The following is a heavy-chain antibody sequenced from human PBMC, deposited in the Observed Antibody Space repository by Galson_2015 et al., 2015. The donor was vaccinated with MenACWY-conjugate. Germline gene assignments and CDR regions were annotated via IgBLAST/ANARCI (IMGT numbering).Heavy chain of an antibody. Sequence: SLRLSCAAPGFTVNSNYMSWVRQAPGKGLECVSVIYAGGSTYYTDSVKGRFTVSRDNSNNTVHLQMNSLRVEDTAVYYCARAISLRGSGHFPPDYMDVWGQGTLVTVSS. D-gene: IGHD3-10*01. CDR2: IYAGGST. V-gene: IGHV3-53*01. J-gene: IGHJ1*01. CDR3: ARAISLRGSGHFPPDYMDV. CDR1: GFTVNSNY.